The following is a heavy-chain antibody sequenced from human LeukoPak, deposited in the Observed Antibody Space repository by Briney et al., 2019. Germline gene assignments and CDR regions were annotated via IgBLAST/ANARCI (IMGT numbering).Heavy chain of an antibody. D-gene: IGHD1-14*01. CDR2: IYYGENT. Sequence: SETLSLTCTASGGSISSGPYYWGWIRQPPGKGLEWIGNIYYGENTYYNPSLKSRVTISIDTSKNQFYLKLSSLTAADTAVYYCARPHGIRYYYYYMDVWGKGTTVTISS. CDR1: GGSISSGPYY. CDR3: ARPHGIRYYYYYMDV. J-gene: IGHJ6*03. V-gene: IGHV4-39*01.